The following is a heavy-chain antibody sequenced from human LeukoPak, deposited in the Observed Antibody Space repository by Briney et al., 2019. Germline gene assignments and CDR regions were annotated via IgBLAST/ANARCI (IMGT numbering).Heavy chain of an antibody. CDR2: ISGSGGST. CDR1: GFTFSSYA. Sequence: GGSLRLSCAASGFTFSSYAMSWVRQAPGKGLEWVSTISGSGGSTHYADSVKGRFTISRDNSKNMLYLQMNSLRAEDTAVYYCAKDGYGDYVSWFDPWGQGTLVTVSS. D-gene: IGHD4-17*01. J-gene: IGHJ5*02. CDR3: AKDGYGDYVSWFDP. V-gene: IGHV3-23*01.